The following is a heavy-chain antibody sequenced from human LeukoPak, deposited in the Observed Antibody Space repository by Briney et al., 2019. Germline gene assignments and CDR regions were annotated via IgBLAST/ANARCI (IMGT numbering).Heavy chain of an antibody. Sequence: PGGSLRLSCAASGFTFSSYAMSWVRQAPGKGLEWVSAFSGSGGSRYYADSVKGRFTISRDNSKNTLYLQMNSLRAEDTAVYYCAKVSRDSYGHFDYWGQGTLVTVSS. CDR1: GFTFSSYA. CDR2: FSGSGGSR. J-gene: IGHJ4*02. CDR3: AKVSRDSYGHFDY. D-gene: IGHD5-18*01. V-gene: IGHV3-23*01.